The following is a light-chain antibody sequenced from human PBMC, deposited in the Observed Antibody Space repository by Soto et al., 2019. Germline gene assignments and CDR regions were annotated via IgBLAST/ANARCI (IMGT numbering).Light chain of an antibody. J-gene: IGKJ4*01. V-gene: IGKV3-20*01. CDR3: QQYGSSHT. CDR2: GAS. CDR1: QSLYNNY. Sequence: EIVLTQSPGILSLFPMETAALSFRASQSLYNNYLAWYQEKPGQAPRLLIHGASSRPTSIPDSFIGSESGTDFTLTSDRLEPDDSAAYDCQQYGSSHTFGGGTKVDIK.